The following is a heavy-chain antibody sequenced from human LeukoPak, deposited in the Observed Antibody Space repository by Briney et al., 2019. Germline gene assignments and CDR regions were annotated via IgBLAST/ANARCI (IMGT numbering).Heavy chain of an antibody. Sequence: PGGSXXLSCAASGFNFSSYWMQWVRQAQGKGMVWISSINYDSTPTFYPSSLNGLFTISTDNAKNTLYLQMNSLRAEDTAAFYCGRGRPRGYSGYFIDYWGQGTPITVSS. CDR3: GRGRPRGYSGYFIDY. CDR2: INYDSTPT. D-gene: IGHD5-12*01. CDR1: GFNFSSYW. J-gene: IGHJ4*02. V-gene: IGHV3-74*01.